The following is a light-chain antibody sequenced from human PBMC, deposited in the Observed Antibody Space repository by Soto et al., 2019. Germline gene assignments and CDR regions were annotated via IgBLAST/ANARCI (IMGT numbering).Light chain of an antibody. CDR2: GAS. V-gene: IGKV3-15*01. J-gene: IGKJ2*01. CDR3: QQYNNWPRT. Sequence: EIVMTQSPATLSVSPGERATVSCRARQSVSSNLAGYQQKPGQAPRLLIYGASTRATGIPARFSGSGSGTEFTLTIGSQQSEDFAVYYCQQYNNWPRTFGQGTKREIK. CDR1: QSVSSN.